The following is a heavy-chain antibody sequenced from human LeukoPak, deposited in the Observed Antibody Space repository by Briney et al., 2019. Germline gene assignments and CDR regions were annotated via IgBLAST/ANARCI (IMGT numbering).Heavy chain of an antibody. CDR2: IWYDGSNK. V-gene: IGHV3-33*01. J-gene: IGHJ4*02. D-gene: IGHD6-6*01. CDR3: TRARDEYYFDY. Sequence: TGGSLRLSCAASGFTFRSFGMHWVRQAPGKGLEWVAVIWYDGSNKYYADSVKGRFTISKDNSKNTLYPQMNSLRVEDTAVYYCTRARDEYYFDYWGQGALVTVSS. CDR1: GFTFRSFG.